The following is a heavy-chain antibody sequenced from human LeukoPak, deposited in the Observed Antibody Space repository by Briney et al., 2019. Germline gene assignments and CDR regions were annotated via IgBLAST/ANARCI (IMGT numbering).Heavy chain of an antibody. J-gene: IGHJ4*02. CDR1: GFTFSSYA. CDR2: ISGSGGST. D-gene: IGHD5-24*01. Sequence: GGSLRLSCAASGFTFSSYAMSWVRQAPGKGLEWVSAISGSGGSTYYADSVRGRFTISRDNSKNTLYLQMNSLRAEDTAVYYCAKTTRDGYNLFDYWGQGTLVTVSS. CDR3: AKTTRDGYNLFDY. V-gene: IGHV3-23*01.